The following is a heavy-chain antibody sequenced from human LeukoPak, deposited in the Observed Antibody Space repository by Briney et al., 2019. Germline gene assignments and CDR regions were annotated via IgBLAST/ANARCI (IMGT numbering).Heavy chain of an antibody. Sequence: SGALSLTCAVSGASISSNNCWTWVRQLPGKGLEWTGEIYDSGSTNYNPSLKSRVTISIDKSKKQFSLTLSSMTAADTAVYYCARNGGNSDFDYWGQGTLVTVSS. CDR1: GASISSNNC. J-gene: IGHJ4*02. CDR3: ARNGGNSDFDY. V-gene: IGHV4-4*02. D-gene: IGHD4-23*01. CDR2: IYDSGST.